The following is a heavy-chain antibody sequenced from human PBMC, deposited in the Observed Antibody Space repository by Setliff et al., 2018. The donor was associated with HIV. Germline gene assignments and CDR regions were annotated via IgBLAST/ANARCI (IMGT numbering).Heavy chain of an antibody. Sequence: PGESLKISCKGSGYSFTTYWIGWVRQMPGKGLEWMGIIYPGDSDTRYSPSFQGQVTISADKSISTAYLQWSSLKTEDTAVYYCTSGVYYYYYYGMDVWGQGTTVTVSS. CDR3: TSGVYYYYYYGMDV. CDR2: IYPGDSDT. J-gene: IGHJ6*02. CDR1: GYSFTTYW. V-gene: IGHV5-51*01. D-gene: IGHD3-3*01.